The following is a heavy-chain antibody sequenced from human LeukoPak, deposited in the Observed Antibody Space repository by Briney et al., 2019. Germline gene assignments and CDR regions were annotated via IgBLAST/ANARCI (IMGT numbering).Heavy chain of an antibody. Sequence: PGGSLRLSCAASGFSFSNYGMNWVRQAPGKGLEWVSVIYSGGSTDYADSVKGRFTISRDNSKNTLYLQMNSLRAEDTAVYYCARDSGSYYFEYWGQGTLVTVSS. V-gene: IGHV3-53*01. J-gene: IGHJ4*02. CDR3: ARDSGSYYFEY. CDR1: GFSFSNYG. D-gene: IGHD1-26*01. CDR2: IYSGGST.